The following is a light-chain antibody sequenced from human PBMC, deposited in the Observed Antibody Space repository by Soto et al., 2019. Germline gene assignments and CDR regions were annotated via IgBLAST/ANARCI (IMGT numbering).Light chain of an antibody. V-gene: IGLV1-44*01. CDR1: NSNVGNNT. CDR2: SNN. J-gene: IGLJ1*01. CDR3: CSYAGSYTRV. Sequence: QSVLTQPPSASGTPGQRVTISCSGSNSNVGNNTVNWYQQLPGTAPKLLIESNNERPSGVPDRFSGSKSDNTASLTISGLQAEDEADYYCCSYAGSYTRVFGTGTKVTVL.